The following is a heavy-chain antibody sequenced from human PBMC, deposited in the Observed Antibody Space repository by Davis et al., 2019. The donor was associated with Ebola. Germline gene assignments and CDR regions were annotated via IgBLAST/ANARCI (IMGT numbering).Heavy chain of an antibody. Sequence: GESLKISCAASGFTFSSYAMHWVRQAPGKGLEWVAVISYDGSNKYYADSVKGRFTISRDNSKNTLYLQMNSLRAEDTAVYYCARDLLGYGDYPGYWGQGTLVTVSS. CDR3: ARDLLGYGDYPGY. CDR2: ISYDGSNK. V-gene: IGHV3-30-3*01. CDR1: GFTFSSYA. J-gene: IGHJ4*02. D-gene: IGHD4-17*01.